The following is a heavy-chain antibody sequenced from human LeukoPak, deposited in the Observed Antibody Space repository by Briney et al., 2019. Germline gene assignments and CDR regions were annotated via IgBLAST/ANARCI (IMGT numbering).Heavy chain of an antibody. J-gene: IGHJ4*02. CDR2: INGNTGGT. CDR3: ARDLGTRLLWFGEDYFDY. V-gene: IGHV1-2*02. D-gene: IGHD3-10*01. CDR1: GYPLTGYY. Sequence: ASVKVSCEASGYPLTGYYIHWVRQAPGQGLEWMGWINGNTGGTNYAQKFQGRVTMTRDTSISTAYMELSRLRSDDTAVCYCARDLGTRLLWFGEDYFDYWGQGTLVTVSS.